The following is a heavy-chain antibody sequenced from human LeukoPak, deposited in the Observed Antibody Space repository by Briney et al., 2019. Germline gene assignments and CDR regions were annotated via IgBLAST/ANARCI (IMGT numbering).Heavy chain of an antibody. Sequence: PGGSLRLSCAASGFAVSNNCMSWVRQAPGKGLEWVSIIYSGGSTYYADSVKGRFTISRDNSKNTLYLQMNSLRAEDTAVYYCAREGHDRYAFDIWGQGTMVTVSS. CDR3: AREGHDRYAFDI. CDR2: IYSGGST. J-gene: IGHJ3*02. CDR1: GFAVSNNC. V-gene: IGHV3-53*01. D-gene: IGHD3-22*01.